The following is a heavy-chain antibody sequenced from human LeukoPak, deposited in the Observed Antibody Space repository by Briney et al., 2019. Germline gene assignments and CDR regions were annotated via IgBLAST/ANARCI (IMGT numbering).Heavy chain of an antibody. J-gene: IGHJ4*02. Sequence: ASVRVSCKTSGHIFTSYGFTWVRQDPGRRPEWMGWVSAYKFATDYAWKFQGRVTMTADNSTGTVYMDLRSLRGDDTAIYYCARCWSFDRGYCDFWGQGTQVIVSS. CDR2: VSAYKFAT. CDR1: GHIFTSYG. V-gene: IGHV1-18*01. CDR3: ARCWSFDRGYCDF. D-gene: IGHD5-12*01.